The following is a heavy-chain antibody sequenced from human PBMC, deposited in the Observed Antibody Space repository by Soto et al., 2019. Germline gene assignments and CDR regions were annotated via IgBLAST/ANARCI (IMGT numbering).Heavy chain of an antibody. CDR3: ARSGHSYGVVV. Sequence: SETLSLTCTVSGGSMSDHYCSWIRQPPGKGLEYIGYIFYSGSTSYNASLTSRVAISLDTPNNQISLKLKSVTAADTAVYYCARSGHSYGVVVCGQGIQVTVSS. D-gene: IGHD3-10*01. CDR1: GGSMSDHY. CDR2: IFYSGST. J-gene: IGHJ4*02. V-gene: IGHV4-59*11.